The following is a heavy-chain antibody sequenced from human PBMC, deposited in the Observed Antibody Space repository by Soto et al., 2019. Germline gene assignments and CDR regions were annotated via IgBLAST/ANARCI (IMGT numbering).Heavy chain of an antibody. Sequence: SETLSLTXTVSGGSINSNNYYWAWIRQPPGKGLAWIASIYYDGTTYYNPSLTSRVSISVDTSKNHFSLKLSSVTAADTAVYYCAKVVVAATRHTDFDSWGQGTLVTAPQ. CDR3: AKVVVAATRHTDFDS. D-gene: IGHD2-15*01. CDR2: IYYDGTT. V-gene: IGHV4-39*02. J-gene: IGHJ4*02. CDR1: GGSINSNNYY.